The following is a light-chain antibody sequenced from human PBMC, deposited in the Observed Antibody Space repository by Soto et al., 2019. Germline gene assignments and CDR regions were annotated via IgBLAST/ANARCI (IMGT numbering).Light chain of an antibody. CDR2: DVI. Sequence: QSVLTQPASVSGSPGQSITISCTGTTSDVGGYNYVSWYQQHPGKAPRRIIYDVIHRPSGVSNRFSGSKSGNTASLTISRLQAEDEADYYCSSYTSSSTLAFGGGTKLTVL. CDR1: TSDVGGYNY. CDR3: SSYTSSSTLA. J-gene: IGLJ2*01. V-gene: IGLV2-14*01.